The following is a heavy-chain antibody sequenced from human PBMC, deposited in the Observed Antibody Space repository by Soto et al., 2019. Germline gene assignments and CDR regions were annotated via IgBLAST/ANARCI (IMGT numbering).Heavy chain of an antibody. J-gene: IGHJ5*02. CDR2: ISYDGSNK. V-gene: IGHV3-30-3*02. Sequence: QVQLVESGGGVVQPGRSLRLSCAASGFTFSSCAMHWVRQAPGKGLEWVAVISYDGSNKYYADSVKGRFTISRDNSKNTLYLQMNSLRAEDTAVYYCAKINQDYSNYGEIGPWGQGTLVTVSS. CDR3: AKINQDYSNYGEIGP. D-gene: IGHD4-4*01. CDR1: GFTFSSCA.